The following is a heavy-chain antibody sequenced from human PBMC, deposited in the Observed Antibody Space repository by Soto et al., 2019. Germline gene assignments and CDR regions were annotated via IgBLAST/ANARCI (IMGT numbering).Heavy chain of an antibody. CDR3: ARVPRGYSYGYDYYGMDV. V-gene: IGHV3-48*03. J-gene: IGHJ6*02. CDR2: ISSSGSTI. CDR1: GFTFSSYE. Sequence: GGSLRLSCAASGFTFSSYEMNWVRQSPGKGLEWVSYISSSGSTIYYADSVKGRFTISRDNAKNSLYLQMNSLRAEDTAVYYCARVPRGYSYGYDYYGMDVWGQGTTVTVSS. D-gene: IGHD5-18*01.